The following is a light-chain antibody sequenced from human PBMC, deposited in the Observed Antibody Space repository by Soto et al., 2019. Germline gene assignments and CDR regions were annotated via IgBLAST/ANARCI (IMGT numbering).Light chain of an antibody. CDR1: SSASGTYNL. CDR3: CSYVGVSLV. J-gene: IGLJ1*01. V-gene: IGLV2-23*01. Sequence: QSALAQPASVSGSPGQSITISCTGTSSASGTYNLLSWYQQHPGKAPKLMIYEGIKRPSGVSNRFSGSKSGSTASLTISGLQAEDEADYYCCSYVGVSLVFGTGTKVTVL. CDR2: EGI.